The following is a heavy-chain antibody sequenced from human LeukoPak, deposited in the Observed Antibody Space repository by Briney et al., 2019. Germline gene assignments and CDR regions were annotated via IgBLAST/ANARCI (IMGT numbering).Heavy chain of an antibody. CDR3: ARHWSGYDSSGYYHNWFDP. CDR2: ISSSNNFR. Sequence: GGSLRLSCAASGFTFSEYYMSWIRQAPGKGLEWVSYISSSNNFRNYADSVKGRFTISRDNAKNSLYLQMNSLRAEDTAVYYCARHWSGYDSSGYYHNWFDPWGQGTLVTVSS. CDR1: GFTFSEYY. D-gene: IGHD3-22*01. J-gene: IGHJ5*02. V-gene: IGHV3-11*03.